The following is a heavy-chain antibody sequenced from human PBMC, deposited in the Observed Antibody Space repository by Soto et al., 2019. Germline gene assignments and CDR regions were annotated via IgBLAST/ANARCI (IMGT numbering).Heavy chain of an antibody. CDR1: GYTFTSYA. D-gene: IGHD3-10*01. V-gene: IGHV1-3*01. CDR2: INAGNGNT. Sequence: QVQLGQSGAEVKKPGASVKVSCKASGYTFTSYAMHWVRQAPGQRLEWMGWINAGNGNTKYSQKFQGRVTITRDTSASTAYMELSSLRSEDTAVYYCARDFSWFGELIASDYWGQGTLVTVSS. CDR3: ARDFSWFGELIASDY. J-gene: IGHJ4*02.